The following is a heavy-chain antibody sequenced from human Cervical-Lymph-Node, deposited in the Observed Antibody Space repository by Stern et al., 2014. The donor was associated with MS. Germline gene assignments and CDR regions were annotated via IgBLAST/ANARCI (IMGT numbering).Heavy chain of an antibody. CDR2: INWNSGNI. D-gene: IGHD5-24*01. CDR1: GFNFDDYG. Sequence: VQLVESGGGLVQPGRSLRLSCAASGFNFDDYGMHWVRQPPGKGLEWVSGINWNSGNIGYADSVKGRFTISRDNAKNSLYLQMNSLRAEDTALYYCAKAPRGGYNYGDFDSWGQGTLVTVSS. CDR3: AKAPRGGYNYGDFDS. J-gene: IGHJ4*02. V-gene: IGHV3-9*01.